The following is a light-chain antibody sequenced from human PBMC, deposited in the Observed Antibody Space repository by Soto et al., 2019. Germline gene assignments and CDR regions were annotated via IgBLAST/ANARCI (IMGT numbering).Light chain of an antibody. CDR1: SSNIGSNY. J-gene: IGLJ1*01. Sequence: QSVLTRAPSASGTPGQRVTISCSGSSSNIGSNYVYWYQQLPETAPKLLIFRSNQRPSGVPDRFSGSKSGTSASLAISGLRSEDEADYYCAAWDDSLSGYVFGTGTKVTVL. V-gene: IGLV1-47*01. CDR3: AAWDDSLSGYV. CDR2: RSN.